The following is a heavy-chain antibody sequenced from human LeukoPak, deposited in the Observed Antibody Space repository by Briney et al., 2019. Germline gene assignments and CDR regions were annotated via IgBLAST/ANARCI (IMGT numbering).Heavy chain of an antibody. CDR1: TFSSYA. J-gene: IGHJ4*02. V-gene: IGHV4-39*01. CDR2: IYYSGST. D-gene: IGHD3-9*01. Sequence: TFSSYAMSWIRQPPGKGLEWIGSIYYSGSTYYNPSLKSRVTISVDTSKNQFSLKLNSVTAADTAVYYCASQPYYDILTGYSHFDYWGQGTLVTVSS. CDR3: ASQPYYDILTGYSHFDY.